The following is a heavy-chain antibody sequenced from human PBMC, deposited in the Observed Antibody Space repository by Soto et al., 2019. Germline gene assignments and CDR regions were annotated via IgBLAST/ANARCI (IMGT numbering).Heavy chain of an antibody. Sequence: GSGPTLVNPTETLTLTCTVSGFSLSNARMGVSWIRQPPGKALEWLAHIFSNDEKSYSTSLKSRLTISKDTSKSQVVLTMTNMDPVDTATYYCALISYDSSGYWTFDYWGQGTLVTAPQ. J-gene: IGHJ4*02. D-gene: IGHD3-22*01. CDR1: GFSLSNARMG. V-gene: IGHV2-26*01. CDR2: IFSNDEK. CDR3: ALISYDSSGYWTFDY.